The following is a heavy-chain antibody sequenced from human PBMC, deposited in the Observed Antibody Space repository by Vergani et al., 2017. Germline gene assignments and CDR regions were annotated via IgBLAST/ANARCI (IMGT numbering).Heavy chain of an antibody. J-gene: IGHJ3*02. D-gene: IGHD7-27*01. CDR2: IYSGGST. V-gene: IGHV3-66*02. CDR3: AREKPSELTGDVVPGAFDI. Sequence: EVQLVESGGGLVQPGGSLRLSCAASGFTVSSNYMSWVRQAPGKGLEWVSVIYSGGSTYYADSVKGRFTISRDNSKNTLYLQMNSLRAEDTAVYYCAREKPSELTGDVVPGAFDIWGQGTMVTVSS. CDR1: GFTVSSNY.